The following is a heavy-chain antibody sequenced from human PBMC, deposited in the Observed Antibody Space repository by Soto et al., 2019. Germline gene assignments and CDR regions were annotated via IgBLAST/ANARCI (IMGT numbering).Heavy chain of an antibody. Sequence: QVQLQESGPGLVKPSQTLSLTCTVSGGSISSGGYYWSWIRQHPGKGLEWIGYIYYSGSTYYNPSPKSRVTISVDTSKNQFSLKLSSVTAADTAVYYCARCDVITNNWFDPWGQGTLVTVSS. CDR3: ARCDVITNNWFDP. CDR2: IYYSGST. CDR1: GGSISSGGYY. V-gene: IGHV4-31*03. J-gene: IGHJ5*02. D-gene: IGHD3-22*01.